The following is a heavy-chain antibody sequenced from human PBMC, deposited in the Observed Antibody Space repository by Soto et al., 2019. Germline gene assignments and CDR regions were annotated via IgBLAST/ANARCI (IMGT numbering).Heavy chain of an antibody. CDR1: GFTFNSFV. J-gene: IGHJ4*02. Sequence: QVQLVESGGGGVQPGRSLRLSCATSGFTFNSFVMHWVRQAPGKGLEWVAVIYHDGSNKYYADSVKGRFTISRDNSKSTLYLQMNSLRAEDTAVYYCASRVGAVDYWGQGTLVTVSS. CDR2: IYHDGSNK. V-gene: IGHV3-33*01. CDR3: ASRVGAVDY. D-gene: IGHD3-16*01.